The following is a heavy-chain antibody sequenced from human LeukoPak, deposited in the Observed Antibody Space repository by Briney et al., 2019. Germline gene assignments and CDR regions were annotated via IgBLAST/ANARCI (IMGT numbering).Heavy chain of an antibody. Sequence: ASLKVSCKASGHTFTVYYIHWGRQAPGQGLEWMGWIHPGTCDTNYAQRFQGRVTVTRDTSITTAYMELSSLKSDDTAVYYCASYASGYNWLKAWGQGTLVTVSS. CDR1: GHTFTVYY. J-gene: IGHJ5*02. CDR2: IHPGTCDT. CDR3: ASYASGYNWLKA. V-gene: IGHV1-2*02. D-gene: IGHD3-10*01.